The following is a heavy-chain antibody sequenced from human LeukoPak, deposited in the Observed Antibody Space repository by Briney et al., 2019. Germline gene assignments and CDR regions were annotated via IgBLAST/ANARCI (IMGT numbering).Heavy chain of an antibody. V-gene: IGHV1-69*05. CDR3: ARGPSVLMVYATPDY. CDR2: IIPIFGTA. J-gene: IGHJ4*02. D-gene: IGHD2-8*01. Sequence: ASVKVSCKASGGTFSSYAISWVRQAPGQGLEWMGGIIPIFGTANYAKKFQGRVTITTDESKSTAYMELSSLRSQDTAVYYCARGPSVLMVYATPDYWGQGTLVTVSS. CDR1: GGTFSSYA.